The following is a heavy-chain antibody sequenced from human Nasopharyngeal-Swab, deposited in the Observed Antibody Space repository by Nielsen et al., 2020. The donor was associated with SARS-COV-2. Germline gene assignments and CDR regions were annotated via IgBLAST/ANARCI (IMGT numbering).Heavy chain of an antibody. J-gene: IGHJ4*02. CDR2: IYPGDSDI. CDR3: ARHPGDYHGRGGFDF. CDR1: GYTFNNYW. V-gene: IGHV5-51*01. Sequence: GGSLRLSCKGSGYTFNNYWIGWVRQMPGKGLEWMGVIYPGDSDIKYSPSFRGQVTISADKSINAVYLQWSSLKASDSAMYFCARHPGDYHGRGGFDFWGQGTLVTVSS. D-gene: IGHD4-17*01.